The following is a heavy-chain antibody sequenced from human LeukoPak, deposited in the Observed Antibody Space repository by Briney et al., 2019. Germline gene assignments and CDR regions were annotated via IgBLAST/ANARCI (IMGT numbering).Heavy chain of an antibody. CDR3: AKVLRGILWFGELFRFDY. D-gene: IGHD3-10*01. CDR1: GFTFRSYE. Sequence: GGSLRLSCAASGFTFRSYEMNWVRQAPGKGLECVSYISSSASTIYYVDSVKGRFTISRDNAKNSLYLQMNSLRAEDTAVYYCAKVLRGILWFGELFRFDYWGQGTLVTVSS. V-gene: IGHV3-48*03. CDR2: ISSSASTI. J-gene: IGHJ4*02.